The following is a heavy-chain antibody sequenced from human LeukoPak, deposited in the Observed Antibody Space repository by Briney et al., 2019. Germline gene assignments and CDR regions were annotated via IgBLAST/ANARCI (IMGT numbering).Heavy chain of an antibody. V-gene: IGHV4-39*07. CDR3: ARSVSAYAGRGWFDP. CDR1: GGSIRSLGYS. D-gene: IGHD5-12*01. Sequence: PSETLSLTCSISGGSIRSLGYSWGWFRQPPGKGLEWIASMYYTGTTYYNPSLKSRVTMSVDTSKNQFSLNLTSVTAADTAAFYCARSVSAYAGRGWFDPWGQGTLVTVSS. CDR2: MYYTGTT. J-gene: IGHJ5*02.